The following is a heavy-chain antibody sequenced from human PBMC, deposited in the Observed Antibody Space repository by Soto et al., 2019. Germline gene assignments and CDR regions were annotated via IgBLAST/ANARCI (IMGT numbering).Heavy chain of an antibody. D-gene: IGHD2-15*01. CDR1: GVTFSSYA. V-gene: IGHV1-69*01. Sequence: QVQLVQSGAEVKKPGSSVTVSCTASGVTFSSYAISWVRQAPGQGLEWMGGIIPIFGTANYAQKFQGRVTITADESTSTAYMELSSLRAEDTAVYYCARVRYCSGGSCHSECWFDPWGQGTLVTVSS. J-gene: IGHJ5*02. CDR3: ARVRYCSGGSCHSECWFDP. CDR2: IIPIFGTA.